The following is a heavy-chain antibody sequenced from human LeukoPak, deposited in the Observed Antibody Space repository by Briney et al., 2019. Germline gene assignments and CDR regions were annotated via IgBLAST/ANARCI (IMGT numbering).Heavy chain of an antibody. D-gene: IGHD1-26*01. CDR2: IYSSGST. J-gene: IGHJ4*02. CDR1: GGSISSYY. Sequence: SETLSLTCTVSGGSISSYYWTWIRQPAGKGLEWIGRIYSSGSTNYNPSLKSRVTMSIDTSKNQFSLKLSSVTAADTAVYYCARALNPIVGTYYFDYWGQGTLVTVSS. CDR3: ARALNPIVGTYYFDY. V-gene: IGHV4-4*07.